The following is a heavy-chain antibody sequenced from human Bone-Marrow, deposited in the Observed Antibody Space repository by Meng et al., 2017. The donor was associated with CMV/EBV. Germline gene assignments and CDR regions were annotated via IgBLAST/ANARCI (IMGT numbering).Heavy chain of an antibody. V-gene: IGHV1-2*02. CDR3: ARRGLAVLAYYGMDV. Sequence: ASVKVSCKASGYTFTGYYMHWVRQAPGQGLEWVGWINPNSGGTNYAQKFQGRVTMTRDTSISTAYMELSRLTSDDTAVYYCARRGLAVLAYYGMDVWGQGTTVTVSS. D-gene: IGHD6-19*01. J-gene: IGHJ6*02. CDR1: GYTFTGYY. CDR2: INPNSGGT.